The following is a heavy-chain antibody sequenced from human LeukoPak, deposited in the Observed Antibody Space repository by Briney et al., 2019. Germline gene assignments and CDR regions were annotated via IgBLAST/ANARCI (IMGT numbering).Heavy chain of an antibody. D-gene: IGHD3-22*01. V-gene: IGHV1-2*02. CDR2: INPNSGGT. J-gene: IGHJ4*02. Sequence: ASVKVSCKASGYSFTSYYMHWVRQAPGQGLEWMGWINPNSGGTNYAQKFQGRVTMTRDTSISTAYMELSRLRSDDTAVYYCARDDDSSGSYWGQGTLVTVSS. CDR3: ARDDDSSGSY. CDR1: GYSFTSYY.